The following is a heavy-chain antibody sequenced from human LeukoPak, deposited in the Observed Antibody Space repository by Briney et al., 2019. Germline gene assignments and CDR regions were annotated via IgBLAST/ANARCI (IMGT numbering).Heavy chain of an antibody. D-gene: IGHD6-19*01. J-gene: IGHJ4*02. CDR1: GYTFTGYS. V-gene: IGHV1-2*02. CDR3: ATVYSSGWTEPDY. Sequence: GASVKVSCKASGYTFTGYSMHWVRQAPGQGLEWMGWINPNSGGTVYAQNFQGRVTMTRDTSISTAYMELSRLTSDDAAVYFCATVYSSGWTEPDYWGQGTQVTVSS. CDR2: INPNSGGT.